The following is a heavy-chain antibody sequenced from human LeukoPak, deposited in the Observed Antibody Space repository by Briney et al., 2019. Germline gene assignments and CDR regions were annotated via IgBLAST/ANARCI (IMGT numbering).Heavy chain of an antibody. J-gene: IGHJ5*02. CDR3: AAALLGDAAMFDP. CDR1: GYTFTSYA. Sequence: SVKVSCKASGYTFTSYAMHWVRQAPGQRLEWIRWIVVGSGNTNYAQKFQERVTITRDMSTSTAYMELSSLRSEDTAVYYCAAALLGDAAMFDPWGQGTLVTVSS. V-gene: IGHV1-58*02. CDR2: IVVGSGNT. D-gene: IGHD3-10*01.